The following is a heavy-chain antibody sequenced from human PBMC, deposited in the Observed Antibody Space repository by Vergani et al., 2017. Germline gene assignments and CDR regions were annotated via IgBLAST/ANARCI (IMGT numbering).Heavy chain of an antibody. CDR3: AKGRVAVPGIDNY. CDR2: ISWNSGSI. D-gene: IGHD6-19*01. J-gene: IGHJ4*02. Sequence: EVQLVESGGGLVQPGRSLRLSCAASGFTFDDYAMHWVRQAPGKGLEWVSGISWNSGSIGYADSLKGRFTISRDNAKNSLYLQMNSLRAEDTALYYCAKGRVAVPGIDNYWGQGTLVTVSS. CDR1: GFTFDDYA. V-gene: IGHV3-9*01.